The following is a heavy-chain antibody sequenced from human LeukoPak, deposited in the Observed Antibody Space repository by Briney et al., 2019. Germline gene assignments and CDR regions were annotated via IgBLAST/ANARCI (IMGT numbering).Heavy chain of an antibody. V-gene: IGHV3-11*01. CDR1: GFTFSDYY. CDR3: ARDLKFGYSYGYLDY. J-gene: IGHJ4*02. Sequence: GGSLRLSCAASGFTFSDYYMSWIRQAPGKGLEWVSYISSSGSTIYYADSVKGRFTISRDNAKNSLYLQMNSLRAEDTAVYYCARDLKFGYSYGYLDYWDQGTLVTVSS. CDR2: ISSSGSTI. D-gene: IGHD5-18*01.